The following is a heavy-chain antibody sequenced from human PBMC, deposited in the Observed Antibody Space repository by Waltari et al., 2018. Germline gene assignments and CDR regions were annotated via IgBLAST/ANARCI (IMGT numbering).Heavy chain of an antibody. CDR2: ISSSSSYI. D-gene: IGHD3-3*01. J-gene: IGHJ6*04. CDR3: AREGGSFGVVIPWCMDV. Sequence: EVQLVESGGGLVKPGGSLRLSCAASGFTFSSYRMNWVRQAPGKGLEWVSSISSSSSYIYYADSVKGRFPISRDNAKNSLYMQMNSLRAEDTAVYYCAREGGSFGVVIPWCMDVWGKGTTVTISS. V-gene: IGHV3-21*01. CDR1: GFTFSSYR.